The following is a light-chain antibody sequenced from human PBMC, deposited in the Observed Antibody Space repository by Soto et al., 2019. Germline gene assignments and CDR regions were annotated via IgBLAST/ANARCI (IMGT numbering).Light chain of an antibody. CDR1: SGDVGGYNY. V-gene: IGLV2-14*01. CDR2: DVS. J-gene: IGLJ2*01. CDR3: SSYTTSGTLV. Sequence: QSALTQPASVSGSPGQSITISCTGTSGDVGGYNYVSWYQQSPGKVPKVIIYDVSNRPSGVSNRFSGSKSGNTASLTISRLQAEDEADYYCSSYTTSGTLVFGRGTKLTVL.